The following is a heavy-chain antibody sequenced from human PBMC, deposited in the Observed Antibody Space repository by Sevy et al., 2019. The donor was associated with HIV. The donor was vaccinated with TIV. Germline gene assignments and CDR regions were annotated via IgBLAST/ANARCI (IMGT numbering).Heavy chain of an antibody. Sequence: SETLSLTCAVSGYSISTGYYWGWIRQPPGKGLEWIGIIYHSGSTYYNPSLKSRVIISVDTSKNQFSLKLSSVTAADTAVYYCARCGGMVSMLYARFDSWGQRTLVTVSS. V-gene: IGHV4-38-2*01. CDR3: ARCGGMVSMLYARFDS. D-gene: IGHD2-8*01. CDR1: GYSISTGYY. CDR2: IYHSGST. J-gene: IGHJ4*02.